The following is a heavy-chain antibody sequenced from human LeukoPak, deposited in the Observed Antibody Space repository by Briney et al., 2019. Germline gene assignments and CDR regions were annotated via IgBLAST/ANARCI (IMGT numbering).Heavy chain of an antibody. Sequence: PGGSLRLSCAASGFSVSEYYVTWVRQAPGKGLEWISYITRENWIYYSDSVKGRFTISRDHAKNSVYLAMNSLRAEDTAVYYCARGLHLDSNGSLYFWGQGTLVTVSS. J-gene: IGHJ4*02. CDR1: GFSVSEYY. CDR2: ITRENWI. D-gene: IGHD3/OR15-3a*01. V-gene: IGHV3-69-1*01. CDR3: ARGLHLDSNGSLYF.